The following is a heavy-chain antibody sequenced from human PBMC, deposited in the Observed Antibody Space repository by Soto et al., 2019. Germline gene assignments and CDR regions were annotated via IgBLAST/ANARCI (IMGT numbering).Heavy chain of an antibody. Sequence: SAKVSCPGSGYTFTSSAISSVRQAPGQGLEWMGWIIPFIGTTNYAQKFQGRVTITADASTSTAYMELSSLRSEDTAVYYCARGKDIVVVVAARAPLYGMDVWGQGTTVTVSS. D-gene: IGHD2-15*01. CDR2: IIPFIGTT. J-gene: IGHJ6*02. V-gene: IGHV1-69*13. CDR1: GYTFTSSA. CDR3: ARGKDIVVVVAARAPLYGMDV.